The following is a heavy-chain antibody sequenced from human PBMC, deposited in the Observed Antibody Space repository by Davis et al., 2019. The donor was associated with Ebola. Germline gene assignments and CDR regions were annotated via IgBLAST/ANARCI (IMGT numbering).Heavy chain of an antibody. Sequence: SETLSLTCAVYGGSFSGYYWSWIRQPPGKGLEWIGEINHSGSTNYNPSLKSRVTISVDTSKNQFSLKLSSVTAADTAVYYCVRLISSGHHNIFDYWGQGTLVTVSS. J-gene: IGHJ4*02. V-gene: IGHV4-34*01. CDR1: GGSFSGYY. CDR2: INHSGST. CDR3: VRLISSGHHNIFDY. D-gene: IGHD3-22*01.